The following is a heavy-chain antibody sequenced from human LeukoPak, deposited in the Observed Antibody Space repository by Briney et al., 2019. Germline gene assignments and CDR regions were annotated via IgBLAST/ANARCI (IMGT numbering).Heavy chain of an antibody. CDR2: VYYTGST. D-gene: IGHD6-19*01. Sequence: PSETLSLTCTVSGGSISSYYWSWVRQPPGKGLEWIGFVYYTGSTNYSPSLKSRVTISVDTSKNQFSLKLSSVTAADTAVYYCARHVVGYSSGWYYYYYYMDVWGKGTTVTISS. J-gene: IGHJ6*03. CDR3: ARHVVGYSSGWYYYYYYMDV. CDR1: GGSISSYY. V-gene: IGHV4-59*08.